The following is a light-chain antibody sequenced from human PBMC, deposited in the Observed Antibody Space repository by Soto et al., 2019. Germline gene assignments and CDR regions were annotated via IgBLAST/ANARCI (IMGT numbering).Light chain of an antibody. J-gene: IGLJ3*02. Sequence: SALTQPPSASGTPGQRVTLSCSGSSSNIGSNYVYWYQQLPGTAPKLLIYRNNQRPSGVPDRFSGSKSGTSASLAISGLRSEDEADYYCAAWDDSLSGWVFGGGTKLTVL. V-gene: IGLV1-47*01. CDR1: SSNIGSNY. CDR3: AAWDDSLSGWV. CDR2: RNN.